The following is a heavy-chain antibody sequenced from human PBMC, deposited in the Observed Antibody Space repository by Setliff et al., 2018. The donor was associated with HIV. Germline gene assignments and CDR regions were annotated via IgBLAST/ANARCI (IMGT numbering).Heavy chain of an antibody. CDR2: IYSRGPT. V-gene: IGHV4-61*09. CDR3: ARGPNLLTHYYDSSGYAVGYSDH. J-gene: IGHJ4*02. D-gene: IGHD3-22*01. Sequence: KTSETLSLTCAVSRSYISGSYYWAWIRRPAGKGLEWIGHIYSRGPTNYNPSLRSRVIISVDTSKNQLSLSLSSVTAADTAVYYCARGPNLLTHYYDSSGYAVGYSDHWGQGTLVTVSS. CDR1: RSYISGSYY.